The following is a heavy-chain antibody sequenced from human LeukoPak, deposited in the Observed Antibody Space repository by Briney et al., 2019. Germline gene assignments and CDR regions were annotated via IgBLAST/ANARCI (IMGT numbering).Heavy chain of an antibody. V-gene: IGHV4-34*01. J-gene: IGHJ4*02. CDR1: GGSFSGYY. CDR2: INHSGST. D-gene: IGHD6-13*01. Sequence: SETLSLTCAVYGGSFSGYYWSWIRQPPGKGLEWIGEINHSGSTNYNPSLKSRVTISVDTSKNQFSLKLSPVTAADTAVYYCARNPGIAAAGIDYWGQGTLVTVSS. CDR3: ARNPGIAAAGIDY.